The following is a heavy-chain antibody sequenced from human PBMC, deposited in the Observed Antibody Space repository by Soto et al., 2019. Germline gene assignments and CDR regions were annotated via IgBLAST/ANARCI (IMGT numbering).Heavy chain of an antibody. CDR3: GRGFGGTH. D-gene: IGHD2-15*01. CDR1: GFTFNNYY. CDR2: INQDGSAK. J-gene: IGHJ4*02. V-gene: IGHV3-7*05. Sequence: EVQLVESGGGLVQPGGSLRLSCAASGFTFNNYYMVWVRQAPGRGLEWVANINQDGSAKYYVDSVKGRFTISRDNPKSSLYMQINSLRAEDTAIYYCGRGFGGTHWGQGSLVTVSS.